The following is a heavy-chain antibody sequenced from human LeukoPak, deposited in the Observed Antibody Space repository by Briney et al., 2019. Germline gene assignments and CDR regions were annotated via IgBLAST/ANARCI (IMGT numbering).Heavy chain of an antibody. CDR1: GGSVSSGSYY. Sequence: SETLSLTCTVSGGSVSSGSYYWSWIRQPPGKGLEWIGYIYYSGSTNYNPSLKSRVTISVDTSKNQFSLKLSPVTAADTAVYYCARDMAGTPYYYGMDVWGKGTTVTVSS. J-gene: IGHJ6*04. D-gene: IGHD6-19*01. V-gene: IGHV4-61*01. CDR2: IYYSGST. CDR3: ARDMAGTPYYYGMDV.